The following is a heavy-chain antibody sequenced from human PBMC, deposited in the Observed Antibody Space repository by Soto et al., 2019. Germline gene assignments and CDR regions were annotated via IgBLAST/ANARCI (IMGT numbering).Heavy chain of an antibody. D-gene: IGHD2-8*01. Sequence: GESLRISCKGSGYSFTSYWSGWVRQMPGKGREWMGIIYPGDSDTRYSPSFQGQVTISADKSISTAYLQWSSLKASDTAMYHCARKLGYCTNGVCYTTYIFDYWGQGTLVTVSS. CDR1: GYSFTSYW. CDR3: ARKLGYCTNGVCYTTYIFDY. V-gene: IGHV5-51*01. J-gene: IGHJ4*02. CDR2: IYPGDSDT.